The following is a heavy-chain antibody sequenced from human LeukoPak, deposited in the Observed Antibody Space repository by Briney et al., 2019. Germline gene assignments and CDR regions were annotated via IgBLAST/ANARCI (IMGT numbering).Heavy chain of an antibody. Sequence: ASVKVSCKASGGTFSSYAISWVRQAPGQGLEWMGIINPSGGSTSYAQKFQGRVTMTRDMSTSTVYMELSSLRSEDTAVYYCARGAYCGGDCYFDYWGQGTLVTVSS. CDR1: GGTFSSYA. J-gene: IGHJ4*02. D-gene: IGHD2-21*02. CDR3: ARGAYCGGDCYFDY. V-gene: IGHV1-46*01. CDR2: INPSGGST.